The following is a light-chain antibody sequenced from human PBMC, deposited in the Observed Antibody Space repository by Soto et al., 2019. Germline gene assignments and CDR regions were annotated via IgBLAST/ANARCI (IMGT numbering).Light chain of an antibody. V-gene: IGKV1-39*01. Sequence: DIQMTQSPSSLSASVGDRVTITCRASQSISSYLNWYQQKPGKAPKLLIYAASSLQSGVPSRFSGSVSGTDFTLTISSLQPEDFANYYCQHSYSTQAFGQGTKVESK. CDR1: QSISSY. CDR3: QHSYSTQA. CDR2: AAS. J-gene: IGKJ1*01.